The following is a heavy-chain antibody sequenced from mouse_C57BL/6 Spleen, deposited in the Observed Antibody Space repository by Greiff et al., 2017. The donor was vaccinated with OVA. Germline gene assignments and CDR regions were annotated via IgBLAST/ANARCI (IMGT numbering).Heavy chain of an antibody. D-gene: IGHD1-1*01. Sequence: VQLQQSGAELVRPGASVTLSCKASGYTFTDYEMHWVKQTPVHGLEWIGAIDPETGGTAYNQKFQGKAILPADKASSTAYMELRSLTSEDSAVYYCTRSGYYGSSYYFDYWGQGTTRTGAS. CDR1: GYTFTDYE. CDR2: IDPETGGT. V-gene: IGHV1-15*01. J-gene: IGHJ2*01. CDR3: TRSGYYGSSYYFDY.